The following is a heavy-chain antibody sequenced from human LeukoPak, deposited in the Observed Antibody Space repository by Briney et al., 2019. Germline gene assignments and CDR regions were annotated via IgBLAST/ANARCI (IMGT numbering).Heavy chain of an antibody. CDR3: ASGSRTYSSSWFGGY. Sequence: PGGSLRLSCAASGFTFSSYAMSWVRQAQGKGLEWVSAISGSGNSTYYADSVKGRFTISRDNSKNTLYLQMNSLRAEDTAVYYCASGSRTYSSSWFGGYWGQGTLDTVSS. D-gene: IGHD6-13*01. J-gene: IGHJ4*02. CDR1: GFTFSSYA. CDR2: ISGSGNST. V-gene: IGHV3-23*01.